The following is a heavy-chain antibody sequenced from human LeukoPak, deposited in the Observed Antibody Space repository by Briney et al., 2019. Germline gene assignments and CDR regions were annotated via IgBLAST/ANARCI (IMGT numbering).Heavy chain of an antibody. CDR1: GFTFSSYE. CDR2: ISTSGTTI. J-gene: IGHJ4*02. V-gene: IGHV3-48*03. CDR3: ARAYTFGGVIVAFDY. Sequence: GGSLRLSCAASGFTFSSYEMNWVRQAPGKGLEWVSYISTSGTTIYYADSVKGRFTISRDNAKNSLYLQMNSLRAEDTAVYYCARAYTFGGVIVAFDYWGQGTLATVSS. D-gene: IGHD3-16*02.